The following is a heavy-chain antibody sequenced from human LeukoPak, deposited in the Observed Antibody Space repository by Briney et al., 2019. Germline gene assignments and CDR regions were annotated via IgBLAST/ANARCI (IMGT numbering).Heavy chain of an antibody. J-gene: IGHJ3*02. D-gene: IGHD3-10*01. V-gene: IGHV3-30-3*01. CDR2: ISYDGSNK. CDR1: GFTFSSYA. CDR3: ARDSLPFYGSGSYFNVGNAFDI. Sequence: GGSLRLSCAASGFTFSSYAMHWVRQAPGKGLERVAVISYDGSNKYYADSVKGRFTISRDNSKNTLYLQMNSLRAEDTAVYYCARDSLPFYGSGSYFNVGNAFDIWGQGTMVTVSS.